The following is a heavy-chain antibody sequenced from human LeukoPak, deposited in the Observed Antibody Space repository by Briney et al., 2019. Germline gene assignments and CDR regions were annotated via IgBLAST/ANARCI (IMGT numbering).Heavy chain of an antibody. D-gene: IGHD6-6*01. CDR2: INPTGGST. J-gene: IGHJ4*02. CDR1: GYIFPRSF. CDR3: SRTEARRFDY. V-gene: IGHV1-46*01. Sequence: GALVKVCCTASGYIFPRSFMSRVREAPGPGLEWMGIINPTGGSTTYAQKFQGRVTMTKDTSTSTVYMELSSLRSDDTAVYYCSRTEARRFDYWGQGTMVTVSS.